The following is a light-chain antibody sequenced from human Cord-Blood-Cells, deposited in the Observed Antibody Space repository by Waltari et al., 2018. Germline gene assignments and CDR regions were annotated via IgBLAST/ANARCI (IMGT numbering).Light chain of an antibody. CDR2: EGS. CDR1: RSDVGSYNL. Sequence: QSALTQPASVSGSPGQSITISCTGTRSDVGSYNLVSWYQQHPGKAPKLMIYEGSKRPSGVSNRFSGFKSGNTASLTISGLQAEDEADYYCCSYAGSSTWVFGGATKLTVL. J-gene: IGLJ3*02. CDR3: CSYAGSSTWV. V-gene: IGLV2-23*01.